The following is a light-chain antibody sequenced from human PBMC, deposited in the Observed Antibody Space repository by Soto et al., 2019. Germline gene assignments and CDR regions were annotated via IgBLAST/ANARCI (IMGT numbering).Light chain of an antibody. CDR3: QQFSSYPLT. J-gene: IGKJ4*01. V-gene: IGKV3-20*01. CDR1: QSVSSSY. CDR2: DAS. Sequence: ELVLTQSPGTLSLSPGESATLSCRASQSVSSSYLALYQQKPGQAPRLLIYDASSRATGIPDRFSGGGSGTDFTLTISRLEPEDFAVYYCQQFSSYPLTFGGGTKVDIK.